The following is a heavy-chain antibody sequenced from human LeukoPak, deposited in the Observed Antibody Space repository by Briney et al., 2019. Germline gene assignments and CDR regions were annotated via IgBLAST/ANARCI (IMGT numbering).Heavy chain of an antibody. Sequence: GGSLRFSCAASGFTFSSYWMTWVRQAPGKGLEWVANIKEDGSEEYYVDSVKGRFTISRDNAKNSLYMQMNSLRVEDTAVYYCARGGPTGALDYWGQGTLVTVSS. CDR2: IKEDGSEE. V-gene: IGHV3-7*01. CDR3: ARGGPTGALDY. D-gene: IGHD7-27*01. CDR1: GFTFSSYW. J-gene: IGHJ4*02.